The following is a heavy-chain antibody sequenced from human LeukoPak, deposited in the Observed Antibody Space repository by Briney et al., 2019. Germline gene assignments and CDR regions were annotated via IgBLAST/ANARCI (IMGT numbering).Heavy chain of an antibody. CDR1: GGSISSYY. CDR3: ARQYVLRYFDY. V-gene: IGHV4-59*01. J-gene: IGHJ4*02. CDR2: IYGSGST. Sequence: SETLSLTCTVSGGSISSYYWSWIRQPPGKGLEWIGHIYGSGSTNYNPSLKSRVTLSVDTSKNQFSLKLSSVTAADTAVYYCARQYVLRYFDYWGQGTLVTVSS. D-gene: IGHD3-9*01.